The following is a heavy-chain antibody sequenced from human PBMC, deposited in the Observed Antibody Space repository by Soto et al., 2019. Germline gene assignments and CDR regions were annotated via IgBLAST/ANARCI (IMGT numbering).Heavy chain of an antibody. J-gene: IGHJ5*02. Sequence: SETLSLTCTVSGGSISSGDYYWSWIRQPPGKGLEWIGYIYYSGSTYYNPSLKSRVTISVDTSKNQFSLKLSSVTAADTAVYYCARGYYYDSKGNWFDPWGQGTMVTVSA. V-gene: IGHV4-30-4*01. D-gene: IGHD3-22*01. CDR3: ARGYYYDSKGNWFDP. CDR1: GGSISSGDYY. CDR2: IYYSGST.